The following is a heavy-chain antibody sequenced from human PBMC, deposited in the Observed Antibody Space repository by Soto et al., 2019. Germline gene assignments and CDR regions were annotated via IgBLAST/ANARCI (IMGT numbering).Heavy chain of an antibody. D-gene: IGHD2-8*01. V-gene: IGHV1-69*13. CDR3: ARAGDCTNGECPFDY. CDR1: RGTFRRCA. Sequence: SVKVPCQASRGTFRRCAIRWVRQAARQGLERMGGIFPFFGKAQYAQKLQGRVPITADDSTSPAYLALNRLSSEDTAVYYCARAGDCTNGECPFDYLGQGTLVTVSS. J-gene: IGHJ4*02. CDR2: IFPFFGKA.